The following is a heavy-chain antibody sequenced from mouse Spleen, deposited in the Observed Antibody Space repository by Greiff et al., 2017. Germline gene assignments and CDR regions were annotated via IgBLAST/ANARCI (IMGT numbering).Heavy chain of an antibody. CDR1: GYSITSGYY. V-gene: IGHV3-6*01. J-gene: IGHJ4*01. CDR2: ISYDGSN. D-gene: IGHD2-12*01. Sequence: EESGPGLVKPSQSLSLTCSVTGYSITSGYYWNWIRQFPGNKLEWMGYISYDGSNNYNPSLKNRISITRDTSKNQFFLKLNSVTTEDTATYYCARSYYSYDGYAMDYWGQGTSVTVSS. CDR3: ARSYYSYDGYAMDY.